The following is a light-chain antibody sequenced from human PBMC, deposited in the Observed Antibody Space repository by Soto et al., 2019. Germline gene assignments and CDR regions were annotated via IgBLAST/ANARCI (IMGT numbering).Light chain of an antibody. CDR2: WAS. V-gene: IGKV4-1*01. CDR1: QSLLYGGNDRNY. CDR3: QQYYTTPQT. J-gene: IGKJ2*01. Sequence: DIVMTQSPDSLAVSLGERATIDCKSSQSLLYGGNDRNYLAWYQHKPGQSPTVIMYWASTREAGVPDRFSGSGSGTHFTLTISSLQAEDVAVYYCQQYYTTPQTFGQGTKLEIK.